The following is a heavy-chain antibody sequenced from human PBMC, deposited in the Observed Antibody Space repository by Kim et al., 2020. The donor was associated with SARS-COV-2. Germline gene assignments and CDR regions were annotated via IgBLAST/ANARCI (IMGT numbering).Heavy chain of an antibody. CDR3: AREGYYDSSGYYQHDAFDI. Sequence: SETLSLTCIVSGGSISSYYWSWIRQPPGKGLEWIGYIYYSGSTNYNPSLKSRVTISIDTSKNQFSLKLSSVTAADTAVYYCAREGYYDSSGYYQHDAFDIWAKGQWSPSPQ. CDR1: GGSISSYY. V-gene: IGHV4-59*01. J-gene: IGHJ3*02. CDR2: IYYSGST. D-gene: IGHD3-22*01.